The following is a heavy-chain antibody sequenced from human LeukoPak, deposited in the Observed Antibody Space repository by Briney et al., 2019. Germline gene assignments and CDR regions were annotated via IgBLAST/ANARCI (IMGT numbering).Heavy chain of an antibody. V-gene: IGHV1-2*02. D-gene: IGHD1-1*01. CDR2: IKPNSGSK. CDR1: GYTFTGYY. J-gene: IGHJ3*02. Sequence: ASVKVSCKASGYTFTGYYMHWVRQAPGQGLEWMGWIKPNSGSKKYAQKFQGRVTMTRVTSISTAYMELSRLRSDDTAVYYCALPRNGVSDAFDIWGQGTMVTVSS. CDR3: ALPRNGVSDAFDI.